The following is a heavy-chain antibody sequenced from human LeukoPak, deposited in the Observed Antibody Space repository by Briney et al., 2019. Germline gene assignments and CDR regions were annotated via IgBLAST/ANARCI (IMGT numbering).Heavy chain of an antibody. J-gene: IGHJ6*03. Sequence: GGSLRLSCAASGFTFSRHWMHWVRQAPGKGLVWVSYISSSSSTIYYADSVRGRFTISRDNAKNSLFLQMNSLRAEDTAVYYCARAAVTSSYYYYYYMDVWGKGSTVTVSS. D-gene: IGHD2-21*02. CDR1: GFTFSRHW. CDR2: ISSSSSTI. V-gene: IGHV3-48*01. CDR3: ARAAVTSSYYYYYYMDV.